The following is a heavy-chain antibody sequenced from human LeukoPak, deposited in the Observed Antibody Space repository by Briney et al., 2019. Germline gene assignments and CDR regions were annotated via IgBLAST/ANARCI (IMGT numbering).Heavy chain of an antibody. CDR1: GGSFSGYY. CDR3: ASLRCWVRDGSGTTCSDY. CDR2: INHSGST. V-gene: IGHV4-34*01. D-gene: IGHD3-10*01. Sequence: PSETLSLTCAVYGGSFSGYYWSWIRQPPGKGLEWIGEINHSGSTNYNPSLKSRVTISVDTSKNQFSLKLSSVTAADTAVYYCASLRCWVRDGSGTTCSDYWGQGTLVTVSS. J-gene: IGHJ4*02.